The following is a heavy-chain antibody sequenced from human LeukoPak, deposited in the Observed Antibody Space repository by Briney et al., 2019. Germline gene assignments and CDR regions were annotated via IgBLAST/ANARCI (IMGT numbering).Heavy chain of an antibody. CDR2: IYYSGST. J-gene: IGHJ4*02. CDR3: ARGFVPAAISTPFDY. CDR1: GGSVSSGSYY. D-gene: IGHD2-2*02. Sequence: SETLSLTCTVSGGSVSSGSYYWSWIRQPPGKGLEWIGYIYYSGSTNYNPSLKSRVTISVDTSKNQFSLKLSSVTAADTAVYYCARGFVPAAISTPFDYWGQGTLVTVSS. V-gene: IGHV4-61*01.